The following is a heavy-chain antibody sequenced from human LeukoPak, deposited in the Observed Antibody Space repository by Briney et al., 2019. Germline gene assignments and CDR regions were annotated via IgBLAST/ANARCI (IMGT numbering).Heavy chain of an antibody. Sequence: GESLKISCKGSGYIFSNYWIGWVRHMPGKGLEWMGIIYPGDSATRYSPSFQGQVTVSADKSISTAYLQWSSLKASDTAIYYCARYDGSFRNHFDYWGQGTPVTVSS. CDR1: GYIFSNYW. J-gene: IGHJ4*02. CDR3: ARYDGSFRNHFDY. CDR2: IYPGDSAT. D-gene: IGHD1-14*01. V-gene: IGHV5-51*01.